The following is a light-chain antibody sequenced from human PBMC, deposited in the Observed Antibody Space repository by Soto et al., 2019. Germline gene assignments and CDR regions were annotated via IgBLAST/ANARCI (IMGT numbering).Light chain of an antibody. CDR2: VAS. CDR1: QSISNH. V-gene: IGKV1-39*01. J-gene: IGKJ1*01. Sequence: DILMTQSPSSLSASVGDRVTIACRASQSISNHLHWYQQKPGTAPKLLIYVASRLQSGVPARFSGSGSGTDFTLTISSLQPEDFATYYCQQTYSNPRTFGQGTNLEIK. CDR3: QQTYSNPRT.